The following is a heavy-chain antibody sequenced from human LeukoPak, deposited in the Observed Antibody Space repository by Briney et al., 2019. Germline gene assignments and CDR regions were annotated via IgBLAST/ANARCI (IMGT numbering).Heavy chain of an antibody. D-gene: IGHD4-17*01. CDR1: GFTVSSNY. Sequence: GESLKISCAASGFTVSSNYMSWVRQAPGKGLAWVSVIYSGGSTYYADSVKGRFTISRDNSKNTLYLQMNSLRAEDTAVYYCARDFRGRVTTTAGAFDVWGQGTMVTVSS. CDR3: ARDFRGRVTTTAGAFDV. CDR2: IYSGGST. J-gene: IGHJ3*01. V-gene: IGHV3-66*01.